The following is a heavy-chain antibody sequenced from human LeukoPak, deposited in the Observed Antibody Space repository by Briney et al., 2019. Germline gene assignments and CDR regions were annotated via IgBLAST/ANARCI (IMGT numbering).Heavy chain of an antibody. D-gene: IGHD6-13*01. V-gene: IGHV3-23*01. CDR1: GFTFNSYG. J-gene: IGHJ5*02. CDR2: ISGSGDNT. Sequence: PGGSLRLSCAASGFTFNSYGMHWVRQAPGKGLEWVSAISGSGDNTYYGDSVKGRFTISRDNSKNTLYLQMNSLRAEDTAVYYCATTFSVAVAGNRVFGHWGQGTLVTVSS. CDR3: ATTFSVAVAGNRVFGH.